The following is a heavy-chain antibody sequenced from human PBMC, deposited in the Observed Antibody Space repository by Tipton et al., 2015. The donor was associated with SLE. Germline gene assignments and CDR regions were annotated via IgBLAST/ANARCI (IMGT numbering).Heavy chain of an antibody. D-gene: IGHD3-16*02. Sequence: TLSLTCTVSGGSISSHYWSWIRQPPGKGLEWIGYIYTSGSTNYNPSLKSRVTISVDTSKNQFSLKLSSVTAADTAVYYCAREGLHLGELSLFYFDYWGQGTLVTVSS. CDR2: IYTSGST. V-gene: IGHV4-4*08. CDR1: GGSISSHY. CDR3: AREGLHLGELSLFYFDY. J-gene: IGHJ4*02.